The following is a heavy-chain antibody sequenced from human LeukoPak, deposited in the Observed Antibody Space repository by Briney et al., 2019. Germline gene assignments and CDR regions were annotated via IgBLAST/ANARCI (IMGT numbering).Heavy chain of an antibody. Sequence: SETLSLTCTVSGDSISSSYWNWIRQPPGKGLEWIGYIYYTGSTNYNPSLRSRVTISVDTSKNQVSLMLGSVTAADTAVYYCSRGRAAAFDVWGQGTMVTVSS. CDR1: GDSISSSY. CDR3: SRGRAAAFDV. D-gene: IGHD5-12*01. V-gene: IGHV4-59*01. J-gene: IGHJ3*01. CDR2: IYYTGST.